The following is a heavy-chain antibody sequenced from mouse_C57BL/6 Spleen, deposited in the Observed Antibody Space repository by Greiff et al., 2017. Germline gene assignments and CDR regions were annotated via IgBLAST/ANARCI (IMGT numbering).Heavy chain of an antibody. J-gene: IGHJ4*01. V-gene: IGHV5-17*01. CDR3: ARKTAQAFAMDY. D-gene: IGHD3-2*02. CDR2: ISSGSSTI. CDR1: GFTFSDYG. Sequence: EVQVVASGGGLVKPGGSLKLSCAASGFTFSDYGMHWVRQAPEKGLEWVAYISSGSSTIYYADTVKGRFTISRDNAKNTLFLQMTSLRSEDTAMYYCARKTAQAFAMDYWGQGTSVTVSS.